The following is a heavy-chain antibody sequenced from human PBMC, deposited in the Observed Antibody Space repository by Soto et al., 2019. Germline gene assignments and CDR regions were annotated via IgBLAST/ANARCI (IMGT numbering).Heavy chain of an antibody. CDR1: GFTFSSYA. CDR3: ANPSSGSYYFDY. CDR2: ISGSGGST. Sequence: GGSLRLSCAASGFTFSSYAMSWVRQAPGKGLEWVSAISGSGGSTYYADSVEGRFTISRDNSKNTLYLQMNSLRAEDTAVYYCANPSSGSYYFDYWGQGTLVTVSS. D-gene: IGHD1-26*01. J-gene: IGHJ4*02. V-gene: IGHV3-23*01.